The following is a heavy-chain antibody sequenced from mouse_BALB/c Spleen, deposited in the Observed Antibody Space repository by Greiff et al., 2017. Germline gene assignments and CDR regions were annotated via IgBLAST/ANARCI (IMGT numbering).Heavy chain of an antibody. Sequence: QVQLKQSGAELARPGASVKMSCKASGYTFTSYTMHWVKQRPGQGLEWIGYINPSSGYTNYNQKFKDKATLTADKSSSTAYMQLSSLTSEDSAVYYCARNRDDYYAMDYWGQGTSVTVSS. CDR1: GYTFTSYT. CDR2: INPSSGYT. V-gene: IGHV1-4*01. J-gene: IGHJ4*01. CDR3: ARNRDDYYAMDY.